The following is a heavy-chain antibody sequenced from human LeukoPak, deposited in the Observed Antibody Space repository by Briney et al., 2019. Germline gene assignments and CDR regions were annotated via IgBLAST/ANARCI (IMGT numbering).Heavy chain of an antibody. V-gene: IGHV3-11*04. CDR3: AGDRMTTVTNDAFDI. CDR2: IGSSGTTI. Sequence: GGSLRLSCAASGFTFSDYYMSWIRQAPGKGLEGVSYIGSSGTTIYYADSVKGRFTISRDNAKNSLFLQMNSLRAEDAAVYYCAGDRMTTVTNDAFDIWGQGTMVTVSS. CDR1: GFTFSDYY. D-gene: IGHD4-17*01. J-gene: IGHJ3*02.